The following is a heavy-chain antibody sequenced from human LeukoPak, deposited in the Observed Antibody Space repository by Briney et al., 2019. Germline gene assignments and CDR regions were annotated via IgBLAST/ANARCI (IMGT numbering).Heavy chain of an antibody. CDR2: IYYSGST. D-gene: IGHD5-18*01. CDR3: ARGDTSMLTGIDY. CDR1: GGSISSGDYH. J-gene: IGHJ4*02. V-gene: IGHV4-30-4*01. Sequence: SETLSLTCTVSGGSISSGDYHWCWIRQPPGKGLEWIGYIYYSGSTYYNPSLKSRVTISVDTSKNQFFPNLRSATAADTAVYYCARGDTSMLTGIDYWGQGTLVTVSS.